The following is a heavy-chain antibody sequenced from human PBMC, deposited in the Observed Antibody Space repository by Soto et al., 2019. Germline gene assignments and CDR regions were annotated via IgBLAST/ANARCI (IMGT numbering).Heavy chain of an antibody. Sequence: SVKVSYKASGGTFSSYTISWVRQAPGQGLEWMGRIIPILGIANYAQKFQGRVTITADKSTSTAYMELSSLRSEDTAVYYCAREGPVTTRDNWFDPWGQGTLVTVSS. CDR3: AREGPVTTRDNWFDP. D-gene: IGHD4-17*01. V-gene: IGHV1-69*04. CDR1: GGTFSSYT. J-gene: IGHJ5*02. CDR2: IIPILGIA.